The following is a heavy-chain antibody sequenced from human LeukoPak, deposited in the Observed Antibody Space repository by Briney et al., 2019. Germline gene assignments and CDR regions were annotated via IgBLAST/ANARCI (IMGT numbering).Heavy chain of an antibody. D-gene: IGHD3-10*01. J-gene: IGHJ4*02. CDR3: TTGRGSYYNLFFDY. CDR2: IKSKTDGGTT. CDR1: GFTFSNAW. Sequence: GGSLRLSCAASGFTFSNAWMSWVRQAPWKGLEWVGRIKSKTDGGTTDYAAPVKGRFTISRDDSKNTLYLQMNSLKTEDTAVYYCTTGRGSYYNLFFDYWGQGTLVTVSS. V-gene: IGHV3-15*01.